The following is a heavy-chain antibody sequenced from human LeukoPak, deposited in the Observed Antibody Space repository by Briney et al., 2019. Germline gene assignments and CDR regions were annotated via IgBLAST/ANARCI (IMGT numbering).Heavy chain of an antibody. V-gene: IGHV4-30-2*01. CDR3: ARTVTGTRSYWYFDL. J-gene: IGHJ2*01. CDR2: IYHSGST. Sequence: SETLSLTCTVSGGSVSTDNYYWSWIRQPPGKGLEWIGYIYHSGSTYYNPSLKSRVTISVDRSKNQFSLKLSSVTAADTAVYYCARTVTGTRSYWYFDLWGRGTLVTVSS. CDR1: GGSVSTDNYY. D-gene: IGHD6-19*01.